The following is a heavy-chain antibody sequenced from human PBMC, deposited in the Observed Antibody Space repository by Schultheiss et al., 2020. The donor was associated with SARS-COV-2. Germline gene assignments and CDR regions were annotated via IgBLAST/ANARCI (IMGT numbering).Heavy chain of an antibody. CDR1: GYTFTGYY. CDR2: INPNSGGT. J-gene: IGHJ5*02. Sequence: ASVKVSCKASGYTFTGYYMHWVRQAPGQGLEWMGWINPNSGGTNYAQKFQGRVTMTRDTSISTAYMELSRLRSDDTAVYYCARDTRIAAAGFGVWFDPWGQGTLVTVSS. D-gene: IGHD6-13*01. CDR3: ARDTRIAAAGFGVWFDP. V-gene: IGHV1-2*02.